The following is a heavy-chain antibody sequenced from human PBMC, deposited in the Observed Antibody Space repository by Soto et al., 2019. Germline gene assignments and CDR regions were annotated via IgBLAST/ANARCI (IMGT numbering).Heavy chain of an antibody. CDR1: GFTFSSYS. CDR3: ARNGNDGLGMDV. J-gene: IGHJ6*01. D-gene: IGHD1-1*01. Sequence: EVQLVESGGGLVKPGGSLRLSCAAPGFTFSSYSMNWVRQAPGKGLEWVSSISSSSSYIYYADSVKGRFTISRDNAKNSLYLQMNSLRAEDTAVYYCARNGNDGLGMDVWGQGTTVTVSS. CDR2: ISSSSSYI. V-gene: IGHV3-21*01.